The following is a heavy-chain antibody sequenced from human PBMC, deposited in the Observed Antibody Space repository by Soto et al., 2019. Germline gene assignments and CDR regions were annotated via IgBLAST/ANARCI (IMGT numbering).Heavy chain of an antibody. CDR3: AREKEDTAIVTLWGMDV. D-gene: IGHD5-18*01. CDR2: INPNSGGT. V-gene: IGHV1-2*04. CDR1: GYTFAGYY. Sequence: ASVKVSCKASGYTFAGYYMHWVRQAPGQGLEWMGWINPNSGGTNYAQKFQGWVTMTRDTSIRTAYMELSRLRSDDTAVYYCAREKEDTAIVTLWGMDVWGQGTTVTVSS. J-gene: IGHJ6*02.